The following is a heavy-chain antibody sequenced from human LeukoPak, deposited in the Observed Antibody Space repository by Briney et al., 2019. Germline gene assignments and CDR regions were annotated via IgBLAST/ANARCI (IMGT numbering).Heavy chain of an antibody. J-gene: IGHJ4*02. CDR2: IDPSDSYT. CDR1: GYTFTSYW. D-gene: IGHD3-10*01. Sequence: GVSLKISSKGPGYTFTSYWISWVRQMPGKGLEWMGRIDPSDSYTNYSPSFQGHVTISADKSISTAYLQWSSLKASDTAMYYCASLTMAWGGDIGWGQGTLVTVSS. V-gene: IGHV5-10-1*01. CDR3: ASLTMAWGGDIG.